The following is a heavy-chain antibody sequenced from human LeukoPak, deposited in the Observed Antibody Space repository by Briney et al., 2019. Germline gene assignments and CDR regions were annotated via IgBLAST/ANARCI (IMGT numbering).Heavy chain of an antibody. D-gene: IGHD3-22*01. CDR2: INHSGST. CDR3: ARGRRYYDSSGYYANFDY. Sequence: PSETLSLTCAVYGESFSGYYWSWIRQPPGKGLEWIGEINHSGSTNYNPSLKSRVTISVDTSKNQFSLKLSSVTAADTAVYYCARGRRYYDSSGYYANFDYWGQGTLVTVSS. V-gene: IGHV4-34*01. J-gene: IGHJ4*02. CDR1: GESFSGYY.